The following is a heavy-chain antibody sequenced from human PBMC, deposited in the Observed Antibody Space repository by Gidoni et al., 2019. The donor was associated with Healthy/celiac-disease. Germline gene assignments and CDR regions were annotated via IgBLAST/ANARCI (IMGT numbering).Heavy chain of an antibody. J-gene: IGHJ3*02. Sequence: EVQLLESGGGLVQPGGSLRLSCAASGFTFSSYAMSWVRQAPGKGLEWVSAISGSGGSTYYADSVKGRFTISRDNSENTLYLQMNSLRAEDTAVYYCAKERTYCGGDCYSGDAFDIWGQGTMVTVSS. D-gene: IGHD2-21*02. CDR1: GFTFSSYA. CDR3: AKERTYCGGDCYSGDAFDI. CDR2: ISGSGGST. V-gene: IGHV3-23*01.